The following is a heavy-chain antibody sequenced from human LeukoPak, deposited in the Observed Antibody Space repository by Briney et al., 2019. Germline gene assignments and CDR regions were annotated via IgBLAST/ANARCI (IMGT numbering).Heavy chain of an antibody. CDR3: AKDRCSGGSCYPGDLDY. V-gene: IGHV3-23*01. CDR1: GGSFSGYY. Sequence: PSETLSLTCAVYGGSFSGYYWSWIRQPPGKGLEWVSAISGSGGSTYYADSVKGRFTISRDNSKNTLYLQMNSLRAEDTAVYYCAKDRCSGGSCYPGDLDYWGQGTLVTVSS. CDR2: ISGSGGST. J-gene: IGHJ4*02. D-gene: IGHD2-15*01.